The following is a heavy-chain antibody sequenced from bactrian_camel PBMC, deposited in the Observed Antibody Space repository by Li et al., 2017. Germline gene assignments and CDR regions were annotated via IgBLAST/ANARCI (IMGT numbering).Heavy chain of an antibody. V-gene: IGHV3S40*01. Sequence: VQLVESGGGLVQFGGSLRLSCAASGFTFSSYYMSWVRQAPGKGLEWVSGIQGGDRGSTYIADSVKGRFTVSRDNAKNTVYLHMNSLKPEDTAMYYCAASPSRAACFSDRWEAYLYSGQGTQVTVS. J-gene: IGHJ4*01. CDR3: AASPSRAACFSDRWEAYLY. CDR1: GFTFSSYY. CDR2: IQGGDRGST. D-gene: IGHD1*01.